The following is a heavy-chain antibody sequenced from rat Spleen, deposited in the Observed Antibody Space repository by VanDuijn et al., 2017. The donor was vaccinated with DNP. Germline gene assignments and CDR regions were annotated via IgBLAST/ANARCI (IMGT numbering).Heavy chain of an antibody. Sequence: QVQLKESGPGLVQSSQTLSLTCTVSGLSLSSYHVSWVRQPPGKSLVWMGVMWSGGSTAYNSALNSRLSISRDTSKSQVFLKMNSLQTEDTAIYYCTRDDYGSYWDYWGQGVMVTVSS. D-gene: IGHD1-3*01. J-gene: IGHJ2*01. CDR1: GLSLSSYH. CDR2: MWSGGST. V-gene: IGHV2-43*01. CDR3: TRDDYGSYWDY.